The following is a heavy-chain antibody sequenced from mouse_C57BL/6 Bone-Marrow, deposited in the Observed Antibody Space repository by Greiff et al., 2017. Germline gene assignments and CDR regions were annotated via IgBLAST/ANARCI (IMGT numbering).Heavy chain of an antibody. V-gene: IGHV1-81*01. J-gene: IGHJ4*01. CDR3: AIDGYYYGLYAMDY. D-gene: IGHD1-1*01. Sequence: VKLMESGAELARPGASVKLSCKASGYTFTSYGISWVKQRTGQGLEWIGEIYPISGNTYYNEKFKGKATLTADKSSSTAYMELRSLTSEDSSVDFCAIDGYYYGLYAMDYWGQGTSVTVSS. CDR2: IYPISGNT. CDR1: GYTFTSYG.